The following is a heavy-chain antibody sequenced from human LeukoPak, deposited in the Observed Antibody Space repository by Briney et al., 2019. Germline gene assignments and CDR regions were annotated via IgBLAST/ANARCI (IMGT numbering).Heavy chain of an antibody. CDR1: GFTFSSYG. Sequence: AGGSLRLSCAASGFTFSSYGMSWVRQAAGKGLEWVSFISGSGGSAYYADSVKGRFTSSRDNSKNTLYLQMNSLRAEDTAVYYCASGDSSGWLGGAVDSWGQGTLVTVSS. CDR3: ASGDSSGWLGGAVDS. CDR2: ISGSGGSA. V-gene: IGHV3-23*01. J-gene: IGHJ4*02. D-gene: IGHD6-19*01.